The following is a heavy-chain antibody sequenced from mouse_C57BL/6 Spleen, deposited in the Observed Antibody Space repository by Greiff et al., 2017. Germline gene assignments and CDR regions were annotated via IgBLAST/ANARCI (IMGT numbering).Heavy chain of an antibody. V-gene: IGHV1-82*01. J-gene: IGHJ2*01. D-gene: IGHD1-1*01. Sequence: QVQLQQSGPELVKPGASVKISCKASGYAFSSSWMNWVKQRPGKGLEWIGRIYPGDGDTNYNGKFKGKATLTADKSSSTAYMQLSSLTSEDSAVYFCALIYYYGSEGFDYWGQGTTLTVSS. CDR1: GYAFSSSW. CDR3: ALIYYYGSEGFDY. CDR2: IYPGDGDT.